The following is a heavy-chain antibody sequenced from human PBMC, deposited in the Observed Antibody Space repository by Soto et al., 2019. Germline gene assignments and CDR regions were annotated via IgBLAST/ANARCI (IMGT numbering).Heavy chain of an antibody. CDR1: GYTFTSYD. J-gene: IGHJ4*02. CDR3: ARGRGQDGWGSYRYVDY. V-gene: IGHV1-8*01. Sequence: ASVKVSCKASGYTFTSYDINWVRQATGQGLEWMGWMNPNSGNTGYAQKFQGRVTMTRNTSISTAYMELSSLRSEDTAVYYCARGRGQDGWGSYRYVDYWGQGTLVTVSS. CDR2: MNPNSGNT. D-gene: IGHD3-16*02.